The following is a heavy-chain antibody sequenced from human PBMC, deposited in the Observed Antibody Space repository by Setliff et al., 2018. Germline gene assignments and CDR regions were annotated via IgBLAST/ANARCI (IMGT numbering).Heavy chain of an antibody. CDR1: GFTFSTYW. CDR2: ISTDGSSI. Sequence: GGSLRLSCVTSGFTFSTYWMHWVRQAPGQGLVWVARISTDGSSITYADSVRGRFTISRDNARNTLYLQMNSLTAEDTAVYYCARVGSKPQLGWFDPWGPGTLVTVSS. CDR3: ARVGSKPQLGWFDP. D-gene: IGHD1-26*01. V-gene: IGHV3-74*03. J-gene: IGHJ5*02.